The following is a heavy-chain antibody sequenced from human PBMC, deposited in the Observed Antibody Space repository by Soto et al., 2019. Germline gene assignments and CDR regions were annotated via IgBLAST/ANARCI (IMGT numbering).Heavy chain of an antibody. Sequence: GGSLRLSCAASGFTFSDYYMSWIRQAPGKGLEWVSYISSSGNTIYYADSVKGRFTISRDNAKNSLYLQMNSLRAEDTAVYYCARDGMLLWFGELSPFSFDYWGQGTLVTVSS. J-gene: IGHJ4*02. D-gene: IGHD3-10*01. CDR1: GFTFSDYY. CDR2: ISSSGNTI. V-gene: IGHV3-11*01. CDR3: ARDGMLLWFGELSPFSFDY.